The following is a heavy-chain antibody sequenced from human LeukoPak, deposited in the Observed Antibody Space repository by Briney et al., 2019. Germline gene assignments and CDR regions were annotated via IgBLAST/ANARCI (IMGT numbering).Heavy chain of an antibody. J-gene: IGHJ5*02. CDR1: GGSISSGGYS. V-gene: IGHV4-30-2*01. CDR3: ARDWNNWFDP. CDR2: IYHSGST. D-gene: IGHD1-1*01. Sequence: SETLSLTCAVSGGSISSGGYSWSWIRQPPGTGLEWIGYIYHSGSTYYNPSLKSRVTISVDRSKNQFSLKLSSVTAADTAVYYCARDWNNWFDPWGQGTLVTVSS.